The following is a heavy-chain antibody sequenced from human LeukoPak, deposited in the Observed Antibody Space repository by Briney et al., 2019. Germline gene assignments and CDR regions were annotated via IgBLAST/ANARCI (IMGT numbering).Heavy chain of an antibody. CDR1: GYTFTSYY. J-gene: IGHJ4*02. CDR2: INPNSGGT. Sequence: ASVKVSCKASGYTFTSYYMHWVRQAPGQGLEWMGWINPNSGGTNYAQKFQGRVTMTRDTSISTAYMELSRLRSDDTAVYYCARELSTVTADTFDYWGQGTLVTVSS. CDR3: ARELSTVTADTFDY. V-gene: IGHV1-2*02. D-gene: IGHD4-11*01.